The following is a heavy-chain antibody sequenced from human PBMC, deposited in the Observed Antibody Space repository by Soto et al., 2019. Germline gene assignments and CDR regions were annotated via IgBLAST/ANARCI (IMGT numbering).Heavy chain of an antibody. V-gene: IGHV1-18*04. CDR1: GYTFTSHG. Sequence: ASVKVSCKASGYTFTSHGISWVRQAPGQGLEWMGWISANNGNTNYAQKLQGRVTMTTDTSTTTAYMELRSLRSDDTAVYYCARDSNYGDYPGYFDYWGQGTLVTVSS. CDR2: ISANNGNT. J-gene: IGHJ4*02. D-gene: IGHD4-17*01. CDR3: ARDSNYGDYPGYFDY.